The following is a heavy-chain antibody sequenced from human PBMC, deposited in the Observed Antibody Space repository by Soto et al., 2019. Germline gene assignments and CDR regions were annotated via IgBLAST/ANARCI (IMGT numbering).Heavy chain of an antibody. CDR1: GGSFSGYY. CDR3: ARERKARHSPQFFDY. V-gene: IGHV4-34*01. D-gene: IGHD6-6*01. Sequence: QVQLQQWGAGLLKPSETLSLTCAVYGGSFSGYYWSWIRQPPGKGLEWIGEINHSGSTNYNPSLKSRVTISVDTSKNQFSLKLSSVTAADTAVYYCARERKARHSPQFFDYWGQGTLVTVSS. CDR2: INHSGST. J-gene: IGHJ4*02.